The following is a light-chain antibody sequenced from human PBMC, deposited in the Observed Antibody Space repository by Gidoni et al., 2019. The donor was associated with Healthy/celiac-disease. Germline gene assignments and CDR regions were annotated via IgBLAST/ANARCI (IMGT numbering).Light chain of an antibody. V-gene: IGKV1-39*01. J-gene: IGKJ2*01. Sequence: DIQMTQSPSSLSASVGDRVTITCRASQSISSYLNWYQQKPGKAPKLLIYAASSLQSGVPSRFSGSGSGTDFTLTISSLQHEEFATYYCQQSYSTLYTFGQETKLEIK. CDR3: QQSYSTLYT. CDR1: QSISSY. CDR2: AAS.